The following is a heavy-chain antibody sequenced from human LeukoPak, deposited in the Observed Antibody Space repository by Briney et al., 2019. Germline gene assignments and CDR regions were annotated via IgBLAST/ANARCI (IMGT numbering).Heavy chain of an antibody. J-gene: IGHJ6*03. V-gene: IGHV4-34*01. CDR2: INHSGST. CDR3: ARGPYGGNSAAYYMDV. D-gene: IGHD4-23*01. Sequence: ASETLSLTCAVYGGSFSVYYWSWIRQPPGKGLEWIGEINHSGSTNYNPSLKSRVTISVDTSKNQFSLKLSSVTAADTAVYYCARGPYGGNSAAYYMDVWGKGTTVTVSS. CDR1: GGSFSVYY.